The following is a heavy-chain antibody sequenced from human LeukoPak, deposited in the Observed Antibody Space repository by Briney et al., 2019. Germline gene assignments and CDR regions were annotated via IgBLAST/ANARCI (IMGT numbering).Heavy chain of an antibody. J-gene: IGHJ4*02. Sequence: PGGSLRLSCAASGFTFSIYAMSWVRQAPGKGLVWVSRIDSDGSSTSYADSVKGRFTISRDNAKNTVYLQMNSLRAEDTALYYCARFDYGGNPSDYWGQGTLVTVSS. CDR1: GFTFSIYA. CDR3: ARFDYGGNPSDY. D-gene: IGHD4-23*01. CDR2: IDSDGSST. V-gene: IGHV3-74*01.